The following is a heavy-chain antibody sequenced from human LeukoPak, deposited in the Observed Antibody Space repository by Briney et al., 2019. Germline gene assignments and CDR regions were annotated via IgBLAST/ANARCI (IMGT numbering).Heavy chain of an antibody. CDR3: ARARGVDYYYYMDV. J-gene: IGHJ6*03. CDR2: ISSSSSYI. D-gene: IGHD3-10*01. V-gene: IGHV3-21*01. CDR1: GFTFGTFG. Sequence: GGSLRLSCAASGFTFGTFGMNWVRQAPGKGLEWVSFISSSSSYIYYADSVKGRFTISRDNAKNSLYLQMNSLRAEDTAVYYCARARGVDYYYYMDVWGKGTTVTVSS.